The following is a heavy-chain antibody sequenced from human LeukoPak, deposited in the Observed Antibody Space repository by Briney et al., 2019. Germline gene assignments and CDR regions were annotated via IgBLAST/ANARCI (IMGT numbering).Heavy chain of an antibody. CDR1: GFTFGDYA. V-gene: IGHV3-49*04. Sequence: GRSLRLSCTASGFTFGDYAMSWVRQAPGKGLEWVGFIRSKAYGGTTEYAASVKDRFTISRDDSKSIAYLQMSSLKTEDTVVYYCTRDYYDSSGYYTIANWGQGTLVTVSS. CDR3: TRDYYDSSGYYTIAN. J-gene: IGHJ4*02. CDR2: IRSKAYGGTT. D-gene: IGHD3-22*01.